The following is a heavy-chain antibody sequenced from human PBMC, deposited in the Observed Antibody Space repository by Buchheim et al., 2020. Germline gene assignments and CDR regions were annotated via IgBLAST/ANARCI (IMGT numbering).Heavy chain of an antibody. CDR3: ARDSMATTRSYWYFDL. CDR2: IYSSGST. Sequence: QVQLQESGPGLVKPSQTLSLTCTVSGGSISSGGYYWSWIRQHPGKGLEWIGYIYSSGSTYYNPSLKSRVTISVDTSKNQLSLKLSPVTAADTAVYYCARDSMATTRSYWYFDLWGRGTL. CDR1: GGSISSGGYY. D-gene: IGHD5-24*01. V-gene: IGHV4-31*03. J-gene: IGHJ2*01.